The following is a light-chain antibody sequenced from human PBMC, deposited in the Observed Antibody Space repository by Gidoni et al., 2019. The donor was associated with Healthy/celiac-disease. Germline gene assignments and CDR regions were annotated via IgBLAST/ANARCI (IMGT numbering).Light chain of an antibody. CDR1: QSISRW. CDR2: DAS. CDR3: QQYNSYPWT. V-gene: IGKV1-5*01. Sequence: DIQMTHSPSTLSASVGDRVTTTCRASQSISRWLAWYHQKPGKAPKLLIYDASSLESGVPSRFSGSGSGTEFTLTISSLQPDDFATYYCQQYNSYPWTFGQGTKVEIK. J-gene: IGKJ1*01.